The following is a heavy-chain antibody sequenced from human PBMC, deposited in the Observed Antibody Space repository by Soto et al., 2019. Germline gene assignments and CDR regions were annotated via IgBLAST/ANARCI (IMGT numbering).Heavy chain of an antibody. Sequence: EVQLVESGGGLVQPGRSLRLSCAASGFTFDDYAMLWVRQAPGKGLEWVSGISWNSGSIGYADSVKGRFTISRDNAKNSLYLQMNSLRAEDTALYYCAKDTQFSFWGQGTLVTVSS. V-gene: IGHV3-9*01. J-gene: IGHJ4*02. CDR3: AKDTQFSF. CDR2: ISWNSGSI. CDR1: GFTFDDYA.